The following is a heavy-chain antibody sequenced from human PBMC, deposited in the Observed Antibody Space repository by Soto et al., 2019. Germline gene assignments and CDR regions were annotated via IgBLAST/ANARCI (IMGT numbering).Heavy chain of an antibody. J-gene: IGHJ3*02. CDR3: AKAKSDSSSDAFDI. D-gene: IGHD6-6*01. CDR2: ISWNSGSI. V-gene: IGHV3-9*01. CDR1: GFTFDDYA. Sequence: SLRLSCAASGFTFDDYAMHWVRQAPGKGLEWVSGISWNSGSIGYADSVKGRFTISRDNAKNSLYLQMNSLRAEDTALYYCAKAKSDSSSDAFDIWGQGTMVTVS.